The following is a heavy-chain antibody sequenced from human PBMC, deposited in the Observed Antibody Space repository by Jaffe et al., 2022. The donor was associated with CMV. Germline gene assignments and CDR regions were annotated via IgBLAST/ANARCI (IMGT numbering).Heavy chain of an antibody. CDR1: GFTFSSYD. J-gene: IGHJ6*02. CDR3: ARDLTGDYGMDV. V-gene: IGHV3-13*01. D-gene: IGHD3-9*01. CDR2: IGTAGDT. Sequence: EVQLVESGGGLVQPGGSLRLSCAASGFTFSSYDMHWVRQATGKGLEWVSAIGTAGDTYYPGSVKGRFTISRENAKNSLYLQMNSLRAGDTAVYYCARDLTGDYGMDVWGQGTTVTVSS.